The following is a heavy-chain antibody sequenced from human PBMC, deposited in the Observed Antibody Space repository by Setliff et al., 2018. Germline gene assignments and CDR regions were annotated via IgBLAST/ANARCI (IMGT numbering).Heavy chain of an antibody. D-gene: IGHD5-18*01. CDR1: GYTFTGYF. J-gene: IGHJ4*02. CDR3: ARFSGHNYGSFDS. V-gene: IGHV1-2*02. CDR2: INPKSGVT. Sequence: ASVKVSCKTSGYTFTGYFIHWVRQAPRQGLEWLGWINPKSGVTSYAQSFQGRIAMTRDTSINTVYMELNSLTSDDAAVYFCARFSGHNYGSFDSWGQGTLVTVSS.